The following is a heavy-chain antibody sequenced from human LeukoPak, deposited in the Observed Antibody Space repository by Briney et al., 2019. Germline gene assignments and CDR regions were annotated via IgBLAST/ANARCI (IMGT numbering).Heavy chain of an antibody. D-gene: IGHD4-17*01. Sequence: PSETLSLTCTVSGGSISSYYWSWIRQPPGKGLEWIGYIYYSGSTNCNPSLKSRVTISVDTSKNQFPLKLSSVTAADTAVYYCARVFGRDYGDFRFDYWGQGTLVTVSS. CDR1: GGSISSYY. CDR3: ARVFGRDYGDFRFDY. V-gene: IGHV4-59*01. J-gene: IGHJ4*02. CDR2: IYYSGST.